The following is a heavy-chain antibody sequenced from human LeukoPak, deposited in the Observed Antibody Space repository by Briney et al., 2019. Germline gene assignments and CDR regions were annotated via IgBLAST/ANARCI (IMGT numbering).Heavy chain of an antibody. CDR2: VYYSGTT. D-gene: IGHD5-12*01. J-gene: IGHJ4*02. CDR3: ARDRSSGYSAFDY. V-gene: IGHV4-59*11. CDR1: GGSIKSHY. Sequence: SETLSLTCSVSGGSIKSHYYTWIRQPPGKGLEWIGYVYYSGTTSYNPSLESRVSISVDTSKNQFSLKLSSVTAADTAVYYCARDRSSGYSAFDYWGQGTLVTVSS.